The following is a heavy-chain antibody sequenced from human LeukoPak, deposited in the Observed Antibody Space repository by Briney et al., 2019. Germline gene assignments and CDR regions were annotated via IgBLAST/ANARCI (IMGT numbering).Heavy chain of an antibody. CDR1: GGSISSGGYY. Sequence: SQTLSLTCTVSGGSISSGGYYWSWIRQHPGKGLEWIGYIYYSGSTYYNPSLKSRVTISVDTSKNQFSLKLSSVTAADTAVYYCAAQDVNWFDPLGPGNPGHRLL. CDR2: IYYSGST. CDR3: AAQDVNWFDP. J-gene: IGHJ5*02. D-gene: IGHD2-15*01. V-gene: IGHV4-31*03.